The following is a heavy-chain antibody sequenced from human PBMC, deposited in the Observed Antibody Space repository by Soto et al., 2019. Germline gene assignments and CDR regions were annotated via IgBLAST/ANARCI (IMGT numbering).Heavy chain of an antibody. V-gene: IGHV3-7*02. CDR3: ARGLYYYDSSAYYSP. CDR2: IKQDGSEK. Sequence: PGGSLRLSCAASGFTFRNYWMSWVRQAPGKGLEWVANIKQDGSEKYYVDSVKGRFTISRDNAKNSLYLQMNSLRAEDTAVYYCARGLYYYDSSAYYSPWGQGTLVTVSS. J-gene: IGHJ5*02. CDR1: GFTFRNYW. D-gene: IGHD3-22*01.